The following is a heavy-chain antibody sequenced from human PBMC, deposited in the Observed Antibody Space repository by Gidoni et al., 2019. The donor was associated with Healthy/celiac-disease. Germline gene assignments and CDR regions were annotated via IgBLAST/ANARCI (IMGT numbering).Heavy chain of an antibody. CDR3: ARESGEGYYDSSGYYGYY. V-gene: IGHV1-69*01. J-gene: IGHJ4*02. CDR2: IIPIFGTA. Sequence: QVQLVQSGAEVKKPESSVKVSCKASGGPFSSYAISWVRQAPGQGLEWMGGIIPIFGTANYAQKFQGRVTITADESTSTAYMELSSLRSEDTAVYYCARESGEGYYDSSGYYGYYWGQGTLVTVSS. CDR1: GGPFSSYA. D-gene: IGHD3-22*01.